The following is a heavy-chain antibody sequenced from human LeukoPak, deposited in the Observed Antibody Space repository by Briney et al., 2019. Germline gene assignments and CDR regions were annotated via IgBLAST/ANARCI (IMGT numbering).Heavy chain of an antibody. CDR3: VKGRGWYHNWFDP. V-gene: IGHV3-64D*06. CDR1: GFTFSSYA. J-gene: IGHJ5*02. CDR2: ISSNGGST. Sequence: PGGSLRLSCAASGFTFSSYAMHWVRQAPGKGLEYVSAISSNGGSTYYADSVKGRFTISRDNSKNTLYLQMSSLRAEDTAVYYCVKGRGWYHNWFDPWGQGTLVTVSS. D-gene: IGHD6-19*01.